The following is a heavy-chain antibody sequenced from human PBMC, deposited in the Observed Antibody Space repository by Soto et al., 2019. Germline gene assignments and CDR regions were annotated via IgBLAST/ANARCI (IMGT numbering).Heavy chain of an antibody. V-gene: IGHV6-1*01. D-gene: IGHD3-10*01. CDR1: GDSVSSNTAA. CDR2: IYYRSTWSF. Sequence: SQTLSLTCAISGDSVSSNTAAWNWIRQSPSRGLEWLGRIYYRSTWSFDYALSVRSRITIAPDTSKNQFSLHLDSLTPEDTALYYCAGVTWFRSMDVWGQATPVTASS. CDR3: AGVTWFRSMDV. J-gene: IGHJ6*02.